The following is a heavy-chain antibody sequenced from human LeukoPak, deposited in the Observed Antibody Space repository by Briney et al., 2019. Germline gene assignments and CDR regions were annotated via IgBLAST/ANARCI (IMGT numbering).Heavy chain of an antibody. CDR2: IYYSGST. CDR1: GGSFSGYY. J-gene: IGHJ3*02. V-gene: IGHV4-59*01. CDR3: AKSSWYAFDI. D-gene: IGHD6-13*01. Sequence: PSETLSLTCAVYGGSFSGYYWSWIRQPPGKGLEWIGYIYYSGSTNYNPSLKSRVTISVDTSKNQFSLKLSSVTAADTAVYYCAKSSWYAFDIWGQGTMVTVSS.